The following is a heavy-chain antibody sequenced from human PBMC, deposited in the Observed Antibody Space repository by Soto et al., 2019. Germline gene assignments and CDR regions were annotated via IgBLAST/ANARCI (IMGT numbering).Heavy chain of an antibody. CDR2: ISYDGSNK. Sequence: PGGSLRLSCPASGFTFSSYAMHLVRQAPGKGLEWVAFISYDGSNKYDADSVKGRFTISRDNSKNTLYLQMNSLRAEDTAVYYCARDQAYYFDYWGQGTLVTVSS. CDR3: ARDQAYYFDY. CDR1: GFTFSSYA. V-gene: IGHV3-30-3*01. J-gene: IGHJ4*02.